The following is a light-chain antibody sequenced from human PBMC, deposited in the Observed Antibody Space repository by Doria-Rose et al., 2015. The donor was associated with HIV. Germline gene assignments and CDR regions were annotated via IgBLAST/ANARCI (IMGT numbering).Light chain of an antibody. V-gene: IGKV4-1*01. CDR3: QQYYDTPS. CDR2: WAS. Sequence: TQSPESLGMSLGERATFNCKSNRSLLYTSKNYLAWYQQKPGQPPKLLIYWASTRQSGVPARFSGSGSGTDFTLTISSLEAEDVAVYYCQQYYDTPSYGPGTTVDIK. CDR1: RSLLYTSKNY. J-gene: IGKJ3*01.